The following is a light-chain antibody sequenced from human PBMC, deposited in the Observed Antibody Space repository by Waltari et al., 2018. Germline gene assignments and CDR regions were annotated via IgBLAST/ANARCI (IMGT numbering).Light chain of an antibody. CDR1: QSIRSY. Sequence: DIQMTQSPSSLSASVGDRVTITCRASQSIRSYLNWYQQKPGKAPKLLIYAASSLQRGVPSRFSGSGSGTDFTLTISSLQPEDFATYYCQQSYSTPRYTFGQGTKLEIK. CDR3: QQSYSTPRYT. V-gene: IGKV1-39*01. CDR2: AAS. J-gene: IGKJ2*01.